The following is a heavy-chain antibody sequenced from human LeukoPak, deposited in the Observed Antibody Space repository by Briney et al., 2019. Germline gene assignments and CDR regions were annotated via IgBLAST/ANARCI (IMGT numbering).Heavy chain of an antibody. J-gene: IGHJ5*02. CDR1: GFTFNDYY. V-gene: IGHV3-11*01. Sequence: GGSLRLSCAASGFTFNDYYMSWIRQPPGKGLEWLSYINIGGTNTHYADSLKGRCTISRDNAKKALYLAMNNLRGEDTDVYYCATDVAGFDTWGQGVLVTVSS. CDR2: INIGGTNT. CDR3: ATDVAGFDT.